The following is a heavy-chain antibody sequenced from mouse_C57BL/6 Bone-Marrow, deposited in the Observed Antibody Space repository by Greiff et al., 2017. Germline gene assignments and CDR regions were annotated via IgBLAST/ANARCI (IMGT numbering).Heavy chain of an antibody. Sequence: QVQLKQSGPELVKPGASVKISCKASGYSFTSYYIHWVKQRPGQGLEWIGWIYPGSGNTKYNEKFKGKATLTADTSSSTAYMQLSSLTSEDSAVYYCASWYYGSSWYLDVWGTGTTVTVSS. D-gene: IGHD1-1*01. CDR1: GYSFTSYY. CDR3: ASWYYGSSWYLDV. J-gene: IGHJ1*03. V-gene: IGHV1-66*01. CDR2: IYPGSGNT.